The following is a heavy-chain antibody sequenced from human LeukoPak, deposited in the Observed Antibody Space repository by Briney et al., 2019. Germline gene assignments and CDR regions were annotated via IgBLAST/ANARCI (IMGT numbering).Heavy chain of an antibody. Sequence: PSQTLSLTCAVSGGSISSGGYSWSWIRQPPGKGLEWIGYIYHSGSTYYNPSLKSRVTISVDRSKNQFSLKLSSVTAADTAVYYCARGGPDYYDSSGYHTYYFDYWGQGTLVTVSS. CDR3: ARGGPDYYDSSGYHTYYFDY. CDR2: IYHSGST. J-gene: IGHJ4*02. D-gene: IGHD3-22*01. V-gene: IGHV4-30-2*01. CDR1: GGSISSGGYS.